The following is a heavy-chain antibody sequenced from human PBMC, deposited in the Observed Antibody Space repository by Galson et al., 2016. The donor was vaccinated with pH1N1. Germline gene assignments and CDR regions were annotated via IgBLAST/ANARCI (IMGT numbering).Heavy chain of an antibody. V-gene: IGHV4-59*01. J-gene: IGHJ5*02. Sequence: ETLSLTCTLSGGSISGYFWSWIRQPPGKGLEWIGHVYDGVATDYNTSLKSRVTISIDPSKRQFFLNLTSVTAADTAVYYCARGLWDCTSINCYARTKSYFDPWGQGTRVTVSS. D-gene: IGHD2-2*01. CDR1: GGSISGYF. CDR3: ARGLWDCTSINCYARTKSYFDP. CDR2: VYDGVAT.